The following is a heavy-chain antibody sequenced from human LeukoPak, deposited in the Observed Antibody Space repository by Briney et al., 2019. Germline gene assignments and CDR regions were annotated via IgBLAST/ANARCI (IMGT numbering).Heavy chain of an antibody. CDR3: ARGDASSWYFFDY. Sequence: GGSLRLSCAASGFTFSHYAMNWVRQAPGKGLEWVADISYDGSNKYYADSVKGRFTISRDNSKNTLYLEMNSLRAEDSAVYYCARGDASSWYFFDYWGQGTLVTVSS. D-gene: IGHD6-13*01. CDR2: ISYDGSNK. J-gene: IGHJ4*02. V-gene: IGHV3-30*04. CDR1: GFTFSHYA.